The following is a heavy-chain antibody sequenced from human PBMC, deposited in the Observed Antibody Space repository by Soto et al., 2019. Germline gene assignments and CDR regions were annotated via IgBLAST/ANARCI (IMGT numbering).Heavy chain of an antibody. V-gene: IGHV3-7*01. Sequence: EVQLVESGGGLVQPGGSLRLSCAASGFTFSSYWMSWVRQAPGKGLEWVANIKQDGSEKYYVDSVKGRFTISRDNAKNSLDLQMNSLRAEDTAVYYCARRAVILTGYAFDYWGQGTLVTVSS. D-gene: IGHD3-9*01. CDR2: IKQDGSEK. CDR3: ARRAVILTGYAFDY. J-gene: IGHJ4*02. CDR1: GFTFSSYW.